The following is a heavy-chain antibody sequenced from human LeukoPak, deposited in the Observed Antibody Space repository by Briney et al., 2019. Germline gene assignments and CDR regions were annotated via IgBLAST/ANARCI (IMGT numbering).Heavy chain of an antibody. CDR3: ARATMVRGVGFDP. D-gene: IGHD3-10*01. CDR1: GGSISSSSYY. Sequence: SETLSLTCTVSGGSISSSSYYWGWIRQPPGKGLEWIGSIYYSGSTNYNPSLKSRVTMSVDTSKNQFSLKLSSVTAADTAVYYCARATMVRGVGFDPWGQGTLVTVSS. CDR2: IYYSGST. J-gene: IGHJ5*02. V-gene: IGHV4-39*07.